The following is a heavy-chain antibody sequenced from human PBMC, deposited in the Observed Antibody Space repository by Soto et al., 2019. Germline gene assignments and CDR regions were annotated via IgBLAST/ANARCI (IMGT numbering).Heavy chain of an antibody. CDR2: IYPGDSDT. CDR1: GYSFTSYW. J-gene: IGHJ6*02. Sequence: PGESLKISCKGSGYSFTSYWIGWVRQMPGKGLEWMGIIYPGDSDTRYSPSFQGQVTTSADKSISTAYLQWSSLKASDTAMYYCSRHVAHDSSASYRMDVWGQGTAVTVS. V-gene: IGHV5-51*01. D-gene: IGHD3-22*01. CDR3: SRHVAHDSSASYRMDV.